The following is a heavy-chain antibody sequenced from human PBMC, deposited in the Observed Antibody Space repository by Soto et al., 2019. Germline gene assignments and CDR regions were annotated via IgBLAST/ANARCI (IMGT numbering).Heavy chain of an antibody. D-gene: IGHD3-3*01. Sequence: PSETLSLTCAVYGGSFSGYYWSWIRQPPGKGLEWIGEINHSGSTNYNPSLKSRVTISVDTSKNQFSLKLSSVTAADTAVYYCARDTQLRFLEWLSDWFDPWGQGTLVTVSS. CDR3: ARDTQLRFLEWLSDWFDP. CDR1: GGSFSGYY. J-gene: IGHJ5*02. CDR2: INHSGST. V-gene: IGHV4-34*01.